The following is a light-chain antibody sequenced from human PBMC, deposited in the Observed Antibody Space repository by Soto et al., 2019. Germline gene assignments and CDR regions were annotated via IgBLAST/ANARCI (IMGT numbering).Light chain of an antibody. Sequence: DIQMTQSPSSLSASVGDRVTITCQASQDIRNFLNWYQQKPGKAPKLLIYDASNLETGVPSRFSGSGSGTDFTFTISSLQPEDVATYYCQQYNDVPVFGQGTRLEIK. CDR2: DAS. J-gene: IGKJ5*01. CDR3: QQYNDVPV. V-gene: IGKV1-33*01. CDR1: QDIRNF.